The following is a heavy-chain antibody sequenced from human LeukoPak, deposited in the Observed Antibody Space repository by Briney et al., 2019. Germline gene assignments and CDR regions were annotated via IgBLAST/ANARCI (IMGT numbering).Heavy chain of an antibody. CDR2: ISSRSTYI. CDR1: VFIFSNYG. Sequence: GGSLTLPCAASVFIFSNYGMHWAPQAPGKALEWVSSISSRSTYIYQAGSVKGRFTISRDNAKNSMYLQMNSLRAEDTAVYYCVRDYGANWYFDLWGRGTLVTVSS. CDR3: VRDYGANWYFDL. V-gene: IGHV3-21*01. J-gene: IGHJ2*01. D-gene: IGHD4-17*01.